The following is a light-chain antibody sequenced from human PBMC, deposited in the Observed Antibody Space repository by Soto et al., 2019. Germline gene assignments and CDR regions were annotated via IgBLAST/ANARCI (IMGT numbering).Light chain of an antibody. J-gene: IGLJ2*01. CDR1: SSNIGGNA. Sequence: QSALTQPPSASGTPGQRVTISCSGSSSNIGGNAVNWYQQLPETAPRLLTYSNDQRPSGIPDRFSGSKSGTSASLAISGLQSDDEADYYCAAWDDSLNGVIFGGGTKLTVL. CDR3: AAWDDSLNGVI. V-gene: IGLV1-44*01. CDR2: SND.